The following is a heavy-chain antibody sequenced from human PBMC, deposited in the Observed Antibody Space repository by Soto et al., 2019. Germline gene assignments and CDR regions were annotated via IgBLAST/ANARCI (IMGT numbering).Heavy chain of an antibody. Sequence: EVQLLDSGGGLVQPGGSLRLSCAASGFTFSIYAMRWVRQAPGKGLEWVSSISGSGGSTSYADSVKGRFTISRDNSKNMLSLQMNSLRAEDTAVYFCASSLDYRFENYFLDYWGQGALVTVSS. J-gene: IGHJ4*02. CDR2: ISGSGGST. D-gene: IGHD3-16*02. CDR1: GFTFSIYA. CDR3: ASSLDYRFENYFLDY. V-gene: IGHV3-23*01.